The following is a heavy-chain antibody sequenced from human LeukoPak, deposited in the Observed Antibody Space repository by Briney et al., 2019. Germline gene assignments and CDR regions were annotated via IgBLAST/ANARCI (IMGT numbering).Heavy chain of an antibody. CDR3: ASYYYDCGNYVDY. D-gene: IGHD3-22*01. J-gene: IGHJ4*02. CDR2: ITSSSSYT. V-gene: IGHV3-21*01. Sequence: GGSLRLSCAASGFTFSSYNMNWVRQAPGKGLEWVSSITSSSSYTYYADSVKGRFTISRDNAKNSLYLQMNSLRAEDTAVYYCASYYYDCGNYVDYWGQGTLVTVSS. CDR1: GFTFSSYN.